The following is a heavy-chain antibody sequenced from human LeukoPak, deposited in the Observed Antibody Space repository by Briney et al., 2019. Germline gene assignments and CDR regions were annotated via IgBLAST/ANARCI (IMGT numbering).Heavy chain of an antibody. Sequence: WGSLRLSCEATGFTFRNFGIHWVRQVPGKGLEWVAFIRYGGTNQYYADSVKGRFTISRDNYKNTLYLQMSSLKTEDTAVYYCAKEITMMVWGQGVLVTVSS. D-gene: IGHD3-22*01. J-gene: IGHJ4*02. CDR2: IRYGGTNQ. V-gene: IGHV3-30*02. CDR1: GFTFRNFG. CDR3: AKEITMMV.